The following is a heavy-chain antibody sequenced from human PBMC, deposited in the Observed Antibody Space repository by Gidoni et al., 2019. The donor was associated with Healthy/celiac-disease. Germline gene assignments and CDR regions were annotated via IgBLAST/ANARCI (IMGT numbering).Heavy chain of an antibody. CDR1: GFTFSTYT. CDR3: AKDRLIVGATTGFDY. D-gene: IGHD1-26*01. V-gene: IGHV3-23*01. J-gene: IGHJ4*02. CDR2: ISGSGAST. Sequence: EVQLLESGGGFVQPGGSLRLSCAASGFTFSTYTMSWVRQAPGKGLEWVSTISGSGASTYYADSVKGRFTISRDNSKNTLYLQMNSLRAEDTAVYYCAKDRLIVGATTGFDYWGQGTLVTVSS.